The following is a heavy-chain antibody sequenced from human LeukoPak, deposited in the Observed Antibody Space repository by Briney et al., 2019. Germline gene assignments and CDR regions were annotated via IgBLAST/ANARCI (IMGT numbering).Heavy chain of an antibody. Sequence: ASVKVSCKASGYIFTGYYMHWVRQAPGQGLEWMGWINPKCGATNYAQKFEGRVTMTRDMSISTVYMELSSLRSDDTAVYYCAKEGLERWALSGYYWGQGTLVTVSS. J-gene: IGHJ4*02. CDR1: GYIFTGYY. CDR2: INPKCGAT. D-gene: IGHD1-26*01. CDR3: AKEGLERWALSGYY. V-gene: IGHV1-2*02.